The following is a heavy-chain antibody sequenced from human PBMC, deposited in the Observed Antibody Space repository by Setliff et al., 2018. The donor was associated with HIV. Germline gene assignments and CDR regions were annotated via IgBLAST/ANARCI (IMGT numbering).Heavy chain of an antibody. J-gene: IGHJ4*02. Sequence: SETLSLTCAVSGGSISSSNLWSWVRQPPGKGLEWIGRIYTSGSTNYNPSLTSRVTISVDTSKNQFSLKLSSVTAADTAVYYCARFVFGSGYYFDYWGQGTLVTVSS. CDR3: ARFVFGSGYYFDY. CDR1: GGSISSSNL. V-gene: IGHV4-4*02. CDR2: IYTSGST. D-gene: IGHD3-22*01.